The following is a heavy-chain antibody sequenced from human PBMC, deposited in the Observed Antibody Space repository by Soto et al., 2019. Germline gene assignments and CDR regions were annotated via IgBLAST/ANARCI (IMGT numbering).Heavy chain of an antibody. J-gene: IGHJ4*02. V-gene: IGHV4-61*08. CDR1: GVSISSGGYC. CDR3: ATPQDYDDCLDS. D-gene: IGHD3-22*01. CDR2: IYYSGST. Sequence: PSETLSLTCTVSGVSISSGGYCWSWIRQHPGKGLEWIGYIYYSGSTNYNPSLKSRVTISVDTPGNTAYLELNSLISEDTAVYYCATPQDYDDCLDSWGQGTLVTVSS.